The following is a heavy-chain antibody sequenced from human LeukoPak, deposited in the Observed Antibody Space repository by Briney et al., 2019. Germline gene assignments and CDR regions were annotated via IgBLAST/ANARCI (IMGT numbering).Heavy chain of an antibody. D-gene: IGHD1-26*01. CDR1: GGSFSGYY. J-gene: IGHJ4*02. Sequence: PSETLSLTCAVYGGSFSGYYWSWIRQPPGKGLEWIGEINHSGSTNYNPSLKSRVTISVDTSKNQFSLKLSSVTAADTAVYYCARGRSATRGTDDYWGQGTLVTVSS. CDR3: ARGRSATRGTDDY. CDR2: INHSGST. V-gene: IGHV4-34*01.